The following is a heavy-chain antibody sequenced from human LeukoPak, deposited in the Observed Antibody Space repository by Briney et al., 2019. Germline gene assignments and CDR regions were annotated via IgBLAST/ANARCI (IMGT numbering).Heavy chain of an antibody. CDR3: AREATPGVPRGLLL. D-gene: IGHD3-22*01. V-gene: IGHV3-74*01. CDR1: GFTVSSNY. Sequence: LPGGSLRLSCAASGFTVSSNYMNWVRQAPGKGLVWVSRIHSDGNSTTYADSVKGRFTISRDNAKSTLYLQMNSLRAEDTAVYYCAREATPGVPRGLLLWGQGTLVTVSS. J-gene: IGHJ4*02. CDR2: IHSDGNST.